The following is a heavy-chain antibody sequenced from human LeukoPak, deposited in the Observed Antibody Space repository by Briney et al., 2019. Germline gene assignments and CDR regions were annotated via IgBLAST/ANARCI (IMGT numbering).Heavy chain of an antibody. CDR2: ISSSSTI. CDR1: GFTFSSYG. Sequence: AGGSLRLSCAASGFTFSSYGMTWVRQAPGKGREWVSYISSSSTIYYADSVRGRFTISRDNAKNSLYLQMNSLRAEDTAVYYCARDYGGSSPFDYWGQGTLVTVSS. D-gene: IGHD4-23*01. J-gene: IGHJ4*02. V-gene: IGHV3-48*04. CDR3: ARDYGGSSPFDY.